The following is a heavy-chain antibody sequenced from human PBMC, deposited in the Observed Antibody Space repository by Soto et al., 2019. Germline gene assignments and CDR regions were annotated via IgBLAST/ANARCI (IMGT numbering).Heavy chain of an antibody. D-gene: IGHD6-19*01. CDR3: AHIVVSGLGYYFDY. CDR2: IYWDDDK. CDR1: GFSLSSTRMA. Sequence: QITLKESGPPLVKPTQTLTLTCTFSGFSLSSTRMAVGWIRQPPGKALEWLALIYWDDDKRYSPFLKSRITITTDTSKTQVVLTMSNMDPVDTARYYCAHIVVSGLGYYFDYWCQGTLVTVSS. V-gene: IGHV2-5*02. J-gene: IGHJ4*02.